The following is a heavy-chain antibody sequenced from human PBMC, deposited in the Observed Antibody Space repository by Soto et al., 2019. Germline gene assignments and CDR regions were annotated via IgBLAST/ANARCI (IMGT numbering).Heavy chain of an antibody. D-gene: IGHD6-25*01. Sequence: QVQLVESGGGVVQPGRSLRLSCAASGFTFSSYGMHWVRQAPGKGLEWVAVISYDGSNKYYADSVKGRFTISRDNSKTTLDLQMNSLRPEDTAVYYCAKDLLRPGRAYGMDVWGQGTTVTVSS. CDR2: ISYDGSNK. CDR1: GFTFSSYG. V-gene: IGHV3-30*18. CDR3: AKDLLRPGRAYGMDV. J-gene: IGHJ6*02.